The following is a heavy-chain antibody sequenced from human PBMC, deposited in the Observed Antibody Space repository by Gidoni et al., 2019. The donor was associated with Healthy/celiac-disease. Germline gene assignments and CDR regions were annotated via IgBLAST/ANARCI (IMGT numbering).Heavy chain of an antibody. J-gene: IGHJ6*02. Sequence: QVQLQESGPGLVKPSQTLFLTCHVSGGSIISGGYYWSWIRQHPGKGLEWIGYIYYSGSTYYIPSLKSRVTISVDTSKTQFSLKLSAVTAADTAVYYCARAPYGSGSYYYYYGMDVWGQGTTVTVSS. CDR3: ARAPYGSGSYYYYYGMDV. CDR2: IYYSGST. CDR1: GGSIISGGYY. V-gene: IGHV4-31*03. D-gene: IGHD3-10*01.